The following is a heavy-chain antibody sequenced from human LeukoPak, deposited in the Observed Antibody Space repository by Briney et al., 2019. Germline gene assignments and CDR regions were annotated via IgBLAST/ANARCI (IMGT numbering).Heavy chain of an antibody. CDR2: IYHSGST. Sequence: SETPSLTCAVSGYSISSGYYWGCIRPPPGKGLEWIGIIYHSGSTYYNPSRKSRFTISVDTSKNQFSLKLSSVTAADTAVYYCGRHLCSSTSCYTGTNWFDPWGQGTLVTVSS. J-gene: IGHJ5*02. CDR1: GYSISSGYY. V-gene: IGHV4-38-2*01. CDR3: GRHLCSSTSCYTGTNWFDP. D-gene: IGHD2-2*02.